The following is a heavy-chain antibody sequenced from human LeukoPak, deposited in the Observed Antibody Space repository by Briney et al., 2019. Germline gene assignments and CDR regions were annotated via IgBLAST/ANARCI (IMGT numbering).Heavy chain of an antibody. J-gene: IGHJ4*02. CDR3: AKDREPDTNY. CDR1: GFSFSRYG. D-gene: IGHD1-14*01. Sequence: GGSLRLSCAASGFSFSRYGMNWVRQAPGKGLEWVAFIRYDGNNKYYADSVKGRFTISRDNSKNTLYLQMNSLRAEDTAVYYCAKDREPDTNYWGQGTLVTVSS. CDR2: IRYDGNNK. V-gene: IGHV3-30*02.